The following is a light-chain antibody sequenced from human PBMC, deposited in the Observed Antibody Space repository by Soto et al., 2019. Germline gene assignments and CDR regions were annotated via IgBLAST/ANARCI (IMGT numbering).Light chain of an antibody. J-gene: IGLJ1*01. V-gene: IGLV2-14*01. Sequence: QSALTQPASVSGSPGQSITISCTGTSSDGSGDNYVSWYQQHPGKAPKLMIYDVSNRPSGVSNRFSGSKSGNTASLTISGLQAEDEADYYCSSYTSSSTYVFGTGTKLTVL. CDR2: DVS. CDR1: SSDGSGDNY. CDR3: SSYTSSSTYV.